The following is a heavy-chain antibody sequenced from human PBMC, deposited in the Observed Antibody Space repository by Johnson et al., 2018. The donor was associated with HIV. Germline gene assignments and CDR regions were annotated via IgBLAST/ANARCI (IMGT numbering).Heavy chain of an antibody. CDR2: ISYDGSNK. Sequence: QVQLVESGGGVAQPGRSLRLSCAASGFTFSSYAMHWVRQAPGKGLEWVAVISYDGSNKYYADSVKGRFTISRDNSKNTLYLQMNSLRAEDTAVYYCARIVGAHTFDIWGQGTMVTVSS. J-gene: IGHJ3*02. CDR3: ARIVGAHTFDI. V-gene: IGHV3-30*04. D-gene: IGHD1-26*01. CDR1: GFTFSSYA.